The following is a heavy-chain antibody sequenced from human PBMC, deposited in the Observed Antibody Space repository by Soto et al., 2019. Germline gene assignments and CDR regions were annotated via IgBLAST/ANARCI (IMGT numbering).Heavy chain of an antibody. CDR2: ISYDGSNK. J-gene: IGHJ4*02. V-gene: IGHV3-30*18. Sequence: GGSLRLSCAASGFTFSSYGMHWVRQAPGKGLEWVAVISYDGSNKYYADSVKGRFTISRDNSKNTLYLQMNSLRAEDTAVYYCAKDTGGDYGDYWGQGTLVTAPQ. CDR1: GFTFSSYG. CDR3: AKDTGGDYGDY. D-gene: IGHD3-10*01.